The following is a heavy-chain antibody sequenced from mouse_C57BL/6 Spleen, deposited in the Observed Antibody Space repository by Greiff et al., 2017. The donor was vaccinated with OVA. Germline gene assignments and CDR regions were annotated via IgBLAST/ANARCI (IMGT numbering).Heavy chain of an antibody. Sequence: VQRVESGPELVKPGASVKISCKASGYAFSSSWMNWVKQRPGKGLEWIGRIYPGDGDTNYNGKFKGKATLTADNSSSTAYMQLSSLTSEDSAVYFCARDDGPYYDAMDYWGQGTSVTVSS. CDR1: GYAFSSSW. CDR2: IYPGDGDT. V-gene: IGHV1-82*01. CDR3: ARDDGPYYDAMDY. D-gene: IGHD2-3*01. J-gene: IGHJ4*01.